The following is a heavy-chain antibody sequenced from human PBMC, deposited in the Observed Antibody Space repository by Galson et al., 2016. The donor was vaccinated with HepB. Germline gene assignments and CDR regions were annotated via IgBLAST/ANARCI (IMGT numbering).Heavy chain of an antibody. CDR3: VHRPHITAAAGYNWFDP. CDR2: IYWDDNK. Sequence: PALVKPTQTLTLTCTFSGFSLNTGGVGVGWIRQPPGEALEWLALIYWDDNKRYSPSLRSRLTITKDTSKNQVVLTMTNMDPVDTGTYFCVHRPHITAAAGYNWFDPWGQGILVTVSS. V-gene: IGHV2-5*02. CDR1: GFSLNTGGVG. J-gene: IGHJ5*02. D-gene: IGHD6-13*01.